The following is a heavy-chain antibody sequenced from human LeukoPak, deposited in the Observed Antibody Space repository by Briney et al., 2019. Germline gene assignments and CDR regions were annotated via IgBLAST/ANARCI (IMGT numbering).Heavy chain of an antibody. CDR1: GFTFSTCW. CDR3: ARDPSMVYDESFDP. CDR2: IKQDGSEK. V-gene: IGHV3-7*03. Sequence: GGSLRLSCAASGFTFSTCWMNWVRQAPGKGLEWVANIKQDGSEKYYVDSVKGRFTLSRDSAKNSLYLQMNSLRADDTAVYYCARDPSMVYDESFDPWGQGTLVTVSS. D-gene: IGHD2-8*01. J-gene: IGHJ5*02.